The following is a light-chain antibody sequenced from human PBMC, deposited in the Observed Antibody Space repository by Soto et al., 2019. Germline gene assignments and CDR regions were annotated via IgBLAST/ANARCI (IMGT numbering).Light chain of an antibody. CDR2: DVS. CDR1: SSDVGGYNY. J-gene: IGLJ3*02. Sequence: QSALTQPASVSGSPGQSITISCTGTSSDVGGYNYVSWYQQYPAKAPKLLIYDVSSLPSGVSNRFSGSKSGNTASLTISGLQAEDEADYYCSSYTRSSTPWVFGGGTQLTVL. V-gene: IGLV2-14*01. CDR3: SSYTRSSTPWV.